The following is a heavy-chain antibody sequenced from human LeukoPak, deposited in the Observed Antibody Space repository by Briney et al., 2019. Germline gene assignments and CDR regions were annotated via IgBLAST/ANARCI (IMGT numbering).Heavy chain of an antibody. J-gene: IGHJ5*02. Sequence: ASVKVSCKASGYTFTSYGISWVRQAPGQGLEWMGWISAYNGNTNYAQKLQGRVTMTTDTSTSTAYMELRSLRSDDTAVYYCARASQVLYFDSWFDPWGQGTLVTVSS. CDR3: ARASQVLYFDSWFDP. V-gene: IGHV1-18*01. CDR2: ISAYNGNT. CDR1: GYTFTSYG. D-gene: IGHD3-9*01.